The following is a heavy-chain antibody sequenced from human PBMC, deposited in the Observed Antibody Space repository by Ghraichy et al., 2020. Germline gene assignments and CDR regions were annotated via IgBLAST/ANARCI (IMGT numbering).Heavy chain of an antibody. D-gene: IGHD6-19*01. V-gene: IGHV3-23*01. Sequence: GGSLRLSCAASGFSFSTYAVSWVRQAPGKGLEWVSTISSSGGTTYYADSVKGHFTISIDNSKNTLCLQMNSLRAEDTAVYYCAKDWSSGWYHDYWGQGTLVTVSS. CDR1: GFSFSTYA. J-gene: IGHJ4*02. CDR2: ISSSGGTT. CDR3: AKDWSSGWYHDY.